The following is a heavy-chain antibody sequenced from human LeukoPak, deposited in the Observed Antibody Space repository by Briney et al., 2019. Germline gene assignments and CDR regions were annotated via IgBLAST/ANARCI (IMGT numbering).Heavy chain of an antibody. CDR1: GFTFSSYS. V-gene: IGHV3-48*01. J-gene: IGHJ3*02. CDR3: ARDHHRRLYDSQARDTFDI. Sequence: GGSLRLSCAASGFTFSSYSMDWVRQAQGKGLEWVSYISSSSSTIYYADSVKGRFTISRDNAKNSMYLQMNSLRAEDTAVYYCARDHHRRLYDSQARDTFDIWGQGTMVTVSS. CDR2: ISSSSSTI. D-gene: IGHD3-22*01.